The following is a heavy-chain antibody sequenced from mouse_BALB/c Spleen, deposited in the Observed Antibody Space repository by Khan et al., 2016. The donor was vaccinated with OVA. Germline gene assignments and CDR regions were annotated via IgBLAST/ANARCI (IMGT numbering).Heavy chain of an antibody. CDR3: ARIQGGDFDY. J-gene: IGHJ2*01. V-gene: IGHV3-2*02. CDR2: ISYSGNT. D-gene: IGHD3-2*02. CDR1: GYSITRDYA. Sequence: EVQLVETGPGLVKPSQSLSLTCTVTGYSITRDYAWNWIRQFPGNKLEWMGYISYSGNTKYNPSLKSRISITRDTSKNQFFLQLNFVTIEDTATYYCARIQGGDFDYWGQGTTLTVSS.